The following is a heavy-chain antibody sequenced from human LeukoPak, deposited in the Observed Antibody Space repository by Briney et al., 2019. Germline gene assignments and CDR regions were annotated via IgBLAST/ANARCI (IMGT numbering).Heavy chain of an antibody. Sequence: GEELMMSGNGSGYSFTSYWIGGVRPMPGKGLEWMGIIYPGDSDTRYSPSFQGQVTISADKSISTAYLQWSSLKASDTAMYYCARLLRSDSSSVGNFDYWGQGTLVTVSS. CDR1: GYSFTSYW. J-gene: IGHJ4*02. CDR3: ARLLRSDSSSVGNFDY. D-gene: IGHD6-6*01. CDR2: IYPGDSDT. V-gene: IGHV5-51*01.